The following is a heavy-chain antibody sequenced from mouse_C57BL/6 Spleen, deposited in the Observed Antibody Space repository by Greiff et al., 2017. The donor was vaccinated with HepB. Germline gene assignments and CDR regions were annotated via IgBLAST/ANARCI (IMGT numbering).Heavy chain of an antibody. V-gene: IGHV1-64*01. J-gene: IGHJ3*01. CDR3: ARDSYFAY. Sequence: VKLQQPGAELVKPGASVKLSCKASGYTFTSYWMHWVKQRPGQGLEWIGMIHPNSGSTNYNEKFKSKATLTVDKASSTAYMQLSSLTSEDSAVYYCARDSYFAYWGQGTLVTVSA. D-gene: IGHD2-10*01. CDR2: IHPNSGST. CDR1: GYTFTSYW.